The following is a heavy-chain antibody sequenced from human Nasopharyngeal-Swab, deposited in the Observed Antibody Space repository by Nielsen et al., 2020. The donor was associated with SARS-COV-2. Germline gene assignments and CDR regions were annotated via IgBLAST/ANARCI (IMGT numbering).Heavy chain of an antibody. Sequence: SETLSLTCAISGDSVSSNSAAWNWIRQSPSRGLEWLGRTYYRSKWYNDYAVSVKSRITINPDTSKNQFSLKLSSVTAADTAVYYCASWSSSWYGNYYYGMDVWGQGTTVTVSS. CDR2: TYYRSKWYN. D-gene: IGHD6-13*01. V-gene: IGHV6-1*01. CDR3: ASWSSSWYGNYYYGMDV. J-gene: IGHJ6*02. CDR1: GDSVSSNSAA.